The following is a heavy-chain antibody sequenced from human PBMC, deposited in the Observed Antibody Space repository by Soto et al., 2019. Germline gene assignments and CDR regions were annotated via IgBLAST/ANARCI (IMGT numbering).Heavy chain of an antibody. CDR2: ISHDANDK. CDR3: ATDLGTSVTTYNFFDP. CDR1: GITFSAYG. Sequence: QVQLVESGGGVVQPGRSLRLSCAASGITFSAYGMHWVRQAPGKGLEWVAVISHDANDKYYTNSVKGRFTISRDNSKNTLYLQMNSLRGEDTAIYFCATDLGTSVTTYNFFDPWGQGTLVTVSS. J-gene: IGHJ5*02. D-gene: IGHD4-17*01. V-gene: IGHV3-30*03.